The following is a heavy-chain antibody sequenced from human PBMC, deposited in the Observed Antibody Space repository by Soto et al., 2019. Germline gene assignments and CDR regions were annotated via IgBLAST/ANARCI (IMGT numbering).Heavy chain of an antibody. CDR1: GFTFSSYG. D-gene: IGHD6-19*01. J-gene: IGHJ4*02. CDR2: IWYDGSNK. Sequence: QVQLVESGGGVVQPGRSLRLSCAASGFTFSSYGMHWVRQAPGKGLEWVAVIWYDGSNKYYADSVKGRFTIPRDNSKNTLYLQMNSLRAEDTAVYYCARANSAGIAVAGKDYWGQGTLVTVSS. V-gene: IGHV3-33*01. CDR3: ARANSAGIAVAGKDY.